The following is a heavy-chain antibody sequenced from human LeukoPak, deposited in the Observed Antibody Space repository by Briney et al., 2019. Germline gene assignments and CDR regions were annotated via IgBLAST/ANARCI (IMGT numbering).Heavy chain of an antibody. D-gene: IGHD2-2*01. CDR1: GGTFSSCA. V-gene: IGHV1-69*13. Sequence: SVKVSCKASGGTFSSCAISWVRQAPGQGLEWMGGIIPIFGTANYAQKFQGRVTITADESTSTAYMELSSLRSEDTAVYYCARDKRYCSSTSCSYYFDYWGQGTLVTVSS. J-gene: IGHJ4*02. CDR3: ARDKRYCSSTSCSYYFDY. CDR2: IIPIFGTA.